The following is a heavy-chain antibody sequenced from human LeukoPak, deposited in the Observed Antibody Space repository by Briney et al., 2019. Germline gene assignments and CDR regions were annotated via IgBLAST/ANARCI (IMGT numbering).Heavy chain of an antibody. CDR1: GFTFGDYA. Sequence: PGGSLRLSCTASGFTFGDYAMSRVRLAPGKGLEWVGFIRSKAYGGTTEYAASVKGRFTISRDDSKSIAYLQMNSLKTEDTAVYYCTRAGSSSSLLYYWGQGTLVTVSS. J-gene: IGHJ4*02. D-gene: IGHD6-6*01. CDR2: IRSKAYGGTT. V-gene: IGHV3-49*04. CDR3: TRAGSSSSLLYY.